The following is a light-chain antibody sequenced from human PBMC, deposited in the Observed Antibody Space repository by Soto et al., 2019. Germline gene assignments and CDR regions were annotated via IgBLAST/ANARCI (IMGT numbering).Light chain of an antibody. V-gene: IGKV1-33*01. CDR1: QDINNS. CDR3: QQFDKLPLT. CDR2: DAS. Sequence: DIQMTQSLSSLSASVGDSVTITCQASQDINNSLNWYQQRPGEAPKLLVYDASILEAGVPSRFSGRGFGTTFTLPISSLQPEDLATYFCQQFDKLPLTFGGATKLELK. J-gene: IGKJ4*01.